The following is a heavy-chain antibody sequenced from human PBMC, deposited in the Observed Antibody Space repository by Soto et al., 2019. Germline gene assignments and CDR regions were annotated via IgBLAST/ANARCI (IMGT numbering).Heavy chain of an antibody. CDR2: IYHSGST. J-gene: IGHJ5*02. V-gene: IGHV4-4*02. D-gene: IGHD2-15*01. CDR3: ASAPSVATNWFDP. CDR1: GGSISSSNW. Sequence: QVQLQESGPGLVKPSGTLSLTCAVSGGSISSSNWWSWVRQPPGKGLEWIGEIYHSGSTNYNPSLXXRXXISVDKSKNQFSLKLSSVTAADTAVYYCASAPSVATNWFDPWGQGTLVTVSS.